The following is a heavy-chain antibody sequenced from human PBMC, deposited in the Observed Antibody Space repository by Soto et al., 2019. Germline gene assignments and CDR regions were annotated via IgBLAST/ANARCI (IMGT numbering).Heavy chain of an antibody. CDR3: ARDPRDYYYYGMDV. CDR2: IWYDGSNK. V-gene: IGHV3-33*01. CDR1: GFTFSSYG. Sequence: GGSLRLSCAASGFTFSSYGMHWVRQAPGKGLEWVAVIWYDGSNKYYADSVKGRFTISRDNSKNTLYLQTNSLRAEDTAVYYCARDPRDYYYYGMDVWGQGTTVTVSS. J-gene: IGHJ6*02.